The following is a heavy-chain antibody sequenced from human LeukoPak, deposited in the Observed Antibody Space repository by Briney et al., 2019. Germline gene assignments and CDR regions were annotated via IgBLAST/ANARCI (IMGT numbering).Heavy chain of an antibody. J-gene: IGHJ4*02. CDR1: GFSLSSSGVG. Sequence: SGPTLVKPTQTLTVTCTFSGFSLSSSGVGVGWIRQTPGKALEWLALIYWDGDERYSPSLKSRLSITKDTSKNQVVLTLTNMDPVDTATYYCAHRRVGNPYDVYHFDFWGQGTLATVSS. V-gene: IGHV2-5*02. D-gene: IGHD3/OR15-3a*01. CDR2: IYWDGDE. CDR3: AHRRVGNPYDVYHFDF.